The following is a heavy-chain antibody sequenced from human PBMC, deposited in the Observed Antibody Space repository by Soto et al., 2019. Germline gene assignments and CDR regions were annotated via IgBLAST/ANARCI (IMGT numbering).Heavy chain of an antibody. Sequence: PSETLSLTCTVSGGSISSSSYYWGWIRQPPGKGLEWIGSIYYSGSTYYNPSLKSRVTISVDTSKNQFSLKLSSVTAADTAVYYCARRYGMAWDYWGQGTLVTVSS. CDR3: ARRYGMAWDY. V-gene: IGHV4-39*01. D-gene: IGHD2-8*01. CDR2: IYYSGST. J-gene: IGHJ4*02. CDR1: GGSISSSSYY.